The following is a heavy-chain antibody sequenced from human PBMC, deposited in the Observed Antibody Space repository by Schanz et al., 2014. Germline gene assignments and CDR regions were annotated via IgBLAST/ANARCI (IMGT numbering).Heavy chain of an antibody. J-gene: IGHJ4*02. V-gene: IGHV3-66*01. CDR2: IYSGGST. CDR1: GFTVSSNY. Sequence: EVQLEESGGGLVKPGGSLKLSCAASGFTVSSNYMSWVRQAPGKGLEWVSVIYSGGSTYYADSVKGRFTISRDSSRNTLYLQMNSLRAEDTAVYYCASLYDREYFDYWGQGTLVTVSS. D-gene: IGHD2-8*01. CDR3: ASLYDREYFDY.